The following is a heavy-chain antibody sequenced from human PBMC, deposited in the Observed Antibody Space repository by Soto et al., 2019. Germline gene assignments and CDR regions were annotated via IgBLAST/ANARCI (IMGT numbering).Heavy chain of an antibody. Sequence: QVQLQQWGAGLLKPSETLSLTCAVSGGSFSGYYWSWIRQPPGKGLEWIGEINHRGSTTYNPSLTSRVTLSLDSSKNPFSLILTSVTAADAAVYYCATYEHRTSLSGIDVGGQGATVTVSS. CDR1: GGSFSGYY. CDR2: INHRGST. CDR3: ATYEHRTSLSGIDV. V-gene: IGHV4-34*01. J-gene: IGHJ6*02. D-gene: IGHD5-12*01.